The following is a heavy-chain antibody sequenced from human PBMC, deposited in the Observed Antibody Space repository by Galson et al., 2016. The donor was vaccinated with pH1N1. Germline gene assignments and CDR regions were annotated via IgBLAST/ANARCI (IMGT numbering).Heavy chain of an antibody. CDR1: GFSLSTNGVG. D-gene: IGHD4-17*01. Sequence: PALVKPTQTLTLTCTFSGFSLSTNGVGVGWIRQPPGKALGWLALIYWDDDKRYSPSLESRLTITKDTSKNQVVLTMTNMDPVDTAPYYCVHSGRGDYVGYFDYWGQGALVTVSS. J-gene: IGHJ4*02. V-gene: IGHV2-5*02. CDR2: IYWDDDK. CDR3: VHSGRGDYVGYFDY.